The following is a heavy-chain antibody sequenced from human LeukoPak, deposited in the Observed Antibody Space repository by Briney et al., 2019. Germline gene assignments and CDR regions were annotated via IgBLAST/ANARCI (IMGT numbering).Heavy chain of an antibody. CDR1: GGSISSYY. CDR3: ARETLYCSGGSCYDYFDY. J-gene: IGHJ4*02. CDR2: IYTSGST. Sequence: PSETLSLTCTVSGGSISSYYWSWIRQPAGKGLEWIRRIYTSGSTNYNPSLKSRVTMSVDTSKNQFSLKLSSVTAADTAVYYCARETLYCSGGSCYDYFDYWGQGTLVTVSS. D-gene: IGHD2-15*01. V-gene: IGHV4-4*07.